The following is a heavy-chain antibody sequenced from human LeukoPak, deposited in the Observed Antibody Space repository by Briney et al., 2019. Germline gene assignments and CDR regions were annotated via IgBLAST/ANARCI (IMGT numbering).Heavy chain of an antibody. CDR3: ARDRAYCGGDCLLYGMDV. CDR1: GGSISSGGYY. J-gene: IGHJ6*02. V-gene: IGHV4-31*03. D-gene: IGHD2-21*02. Sequence: PSQTLSLTCTVSGGSISSGGYYWSWIRQHPGKGLEWIGYIYYSGSTYYNPSLKSRVTISVDTSKNQFSLKLSSVTAADTAVYYCARDRAYCGGDCLLYGMDVWGQGTTVTASS. CDR2: IYYSGST.